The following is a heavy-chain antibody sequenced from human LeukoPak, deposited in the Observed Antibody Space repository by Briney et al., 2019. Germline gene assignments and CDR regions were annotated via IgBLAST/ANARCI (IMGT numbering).Heavy chain of an antibody. CDR3: ASLYYDSSGYYFYFDY. J-gene: IGHJ4*02. Sequence: PSETLSLTCTVSGGSMRSYYWSWIRQPPGKGLEWIANIYYSGSTNYNPSLKSRVTISIDTSKNQFSLKLSSVTAADTAVYYCASLYYDSSGYYFYFDYWGQGTLVTVSS. V-gene: IGHV4-59*08. CDR1: GGSMRSYY. D-gene: IGHD3-22*01. CDR2: IYYSGST.